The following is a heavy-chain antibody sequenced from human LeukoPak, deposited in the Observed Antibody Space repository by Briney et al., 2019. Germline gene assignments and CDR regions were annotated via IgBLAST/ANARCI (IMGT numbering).Heavy chain of an antibody. CDR2: INPSGGST. CDR1: GYTFTSYY. V-gene: IGHV1-46*01. J-gene: IGHJ3*02. D-gene: IGHD3-22*01. CDR3: ARDRRYYYDSSGRAFDI. Sequence: ASVKVSCKASGYTFTSYYMHWVRQAPGQGLEWMGIINPSGGSTSYAQKFQGRVTMTTDTSTSTAYMELRSLRSDDTAVYYCARDRRYYYDSSGRAFDIWGQGTMVTVSS.